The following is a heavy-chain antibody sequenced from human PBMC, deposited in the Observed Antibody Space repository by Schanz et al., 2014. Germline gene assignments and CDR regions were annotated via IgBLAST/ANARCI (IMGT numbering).Heavy chain of an antibody. Sequence: QVQLVQSGAEVKKPGASVRVSCKVSGYAFTTYGISWVRQAPGQGPEFMGWISTFRNEDTNSAQRFQGRLTMTRDTSTSTVYMELSSLRSEDTAVYYGARDGGEVVRGVIEGVNHYYYGRDVWGQGTTVTVSS. CDR3: ARDGGEVVRGVIEGVNHYYYGRDV. V-gene: IGHV1-18*01. J-gene: IGHJ6*02. CDR1: GYAFTTYG. D-gene: IGHD3-10*01. CDR2: ISTFRNEDT.